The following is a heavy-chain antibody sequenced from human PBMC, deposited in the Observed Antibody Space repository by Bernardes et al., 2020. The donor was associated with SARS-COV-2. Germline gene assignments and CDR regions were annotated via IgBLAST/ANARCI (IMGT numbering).Heavy chain of an antibody. CDR1: GYTLPELS. D-gene: IGHD3-3*01. CDR3: ATEYSKILGVVILGYDMDV. CDR2: FDPEDGET. V-gene: IGHV1-24*01. Sequence: ASVKVSCKVSGYTLPELSMHWVRQAPGKGLEWMGGFDPEDGETIYAQKFQGRVTMTEDTSTDTAYMELSSLRSEDTAVYYCATEYSKILGVVILGYDMDVWGQGTTVTVSS. J-gene: IGHJ6*02.